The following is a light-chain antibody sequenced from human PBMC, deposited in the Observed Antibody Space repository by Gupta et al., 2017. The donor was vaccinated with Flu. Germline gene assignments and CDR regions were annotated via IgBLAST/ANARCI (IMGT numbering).Light chain of an antibody. Sequence: QSVLTQPPSVSGAPGQRVVISCTGRSSNIGAGYDVHWYQQLPGTDPKLLIHRNKVRPSGVSDRFAGSRSGTSVSLAITGLQVEDEGEYDCQYYDNSLSKGVFGGGTKMTVL. CDR2: RNK. J-gene: IGLJ3*02. CDR3: QYYDNSLSKGV. V-gene: IGLV1-40*01. CDR1: SSNIGAGYD.